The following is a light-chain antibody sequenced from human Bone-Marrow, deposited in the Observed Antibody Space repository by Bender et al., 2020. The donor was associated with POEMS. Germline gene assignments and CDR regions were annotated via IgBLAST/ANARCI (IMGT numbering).Light chain of an antibody. Sequence: QSALTQPASVSGSPGQSITISCTGTSSDVGSYTLVSWYQLIPGTAPKLLVYRNDQRPSGVPDRFSGSQSGTSASLAISGLRSEDESDYYCAAWDDSLRGPVFGGGTKLTVL. V-gene: IGLV1-47*01. CDR3: AAWDDSLRGPV. CDR1: SSDVGSYTL. CDR2: RND. J-gene: IGLJ3*02.